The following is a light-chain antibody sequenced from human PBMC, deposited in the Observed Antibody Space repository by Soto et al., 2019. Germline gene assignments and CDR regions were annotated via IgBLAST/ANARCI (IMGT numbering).Light chain of an antibody. CDR2: GAS. Sequence: AIQLTQSPSSLSASVGDRVTITCRASQGISSALAGYRQKRGKAPKVRIYGASSLESGVPSRFSGSTSGTEFTLTISSLQPDDFATYYCQQYHTYRTFGQGTKVDIK. CDR3: QQYHTYRT. CDR1: QGISSA. V-gene: IGKV1-13*02. J-gene: IGKJ1*01.